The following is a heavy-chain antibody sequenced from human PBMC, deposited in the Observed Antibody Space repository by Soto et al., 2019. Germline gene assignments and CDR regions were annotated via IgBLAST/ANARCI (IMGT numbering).Heavy chain of an antibody. Sequence: QVQLQQWGAGLVKPSETLSLSCAVYGQSFSGHYWAWIRQPPGKGLEWIGEINESGSTYYNPSLKRRVTISTDTSKNQFSLKLSSVSAADTAAYFCARGSGIVALPGELEDVKYDYWGQGTLVNVSS. D-gene: IGHD1-1*01. CDR3: ARGSGIVALPGELEDVKYDY. CDR2: INESGST. J-gene: IGHJ4*02. V-gene: IGHV4-34*01. CDR1: GQSFSGHY.